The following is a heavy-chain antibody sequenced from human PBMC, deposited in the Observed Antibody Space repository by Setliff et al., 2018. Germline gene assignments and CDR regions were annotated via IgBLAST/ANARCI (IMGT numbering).Heavy chain of an antibody. V-gene: IGHV4-39*07. CDR1: GGSITSGRYY. CDR3: ARSLSSGSYWNPRPFYSDS. D-gene: IGHD3-10*01. Sequence: SETLSLTCTVSGGSITSGRYYWGWIRQPPGQGLEWIASIHYSENTNYHPSLRSRVTISRDTSKNQFSLKLTSVTAADTAVYFCARSLSSGSYWNPRPFYSDSWGQGTLVTVSS. CDR2: IHYSENT. J-gene: IGHJ4*02.